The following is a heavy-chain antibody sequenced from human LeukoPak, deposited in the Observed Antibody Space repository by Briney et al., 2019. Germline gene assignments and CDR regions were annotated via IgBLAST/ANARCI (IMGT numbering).Heavy chain of an antibody. V-gene: IGHV1-69*05. J-gene: IGHJ6*03. Sequence: ASVKVSCKASGGTFSSYAISWVRQAPGQGLEWMGGIIPIFGTANYAQKLQGRVTMTTDTSTSTAYMELRSLRSDDTAVYYCARDVGRDWSPKSGYYYYYMDVWGKGTTVTISS. D-gene: IGHD3/OR15-3a*01. CDR3: ARDVGRDWSPKSGYYYYYMDV. CDR1: GGTFSSYA. CDR2: IIPIFGTA.